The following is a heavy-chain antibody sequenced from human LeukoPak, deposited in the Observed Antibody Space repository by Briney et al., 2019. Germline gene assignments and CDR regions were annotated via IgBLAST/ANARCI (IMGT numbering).Heavy chain of an antibody. CDR3: TTGRDSLVWFGAGGH. V-gene: IGHV3-15*07. CDR1: GFIFNNAW. Sequence: GGSLRLSCAASGFIFNNAWLDWVRQTPGQGLEWVDQIKTNADGGTADYAAPVKGRFTISRDDSKNMLYLQMNSLKTEDTAVYYCTTGRDSLVWFGAGGHWGQGTLVTVSS. J-gene: IGHJ1*01. CDR2: IKTNADGGTA. D-gene: IGHD3-10*01.